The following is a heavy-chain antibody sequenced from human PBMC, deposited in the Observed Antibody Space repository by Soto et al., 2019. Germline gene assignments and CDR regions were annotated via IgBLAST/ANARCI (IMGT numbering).Heavy chain of an antibody. J-gene: IGHJ4*02. CDR1: GFTFSSYA. CDR3: AKRLDIVVVPAASFDY. D-gene: IGHD2-2*01. CDR2: ISGSGGST. V-gene: IGHV3-23*01. Sequence: GGSLRLSCAASGFTFSSYAMSWVRQAPGKGLEWVSAISGSGGSTYYADSVKGRFTISRDNSKNTLYLQMNSLRAEDTAVYYCAKRLDIVVVPAASFDYWGQGTLVTISS.